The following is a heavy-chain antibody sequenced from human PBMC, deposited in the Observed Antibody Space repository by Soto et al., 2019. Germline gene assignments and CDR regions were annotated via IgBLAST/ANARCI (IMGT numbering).Heavy chain of an antibody. Sequence: QLQLQESGSGLVKPSQTLSLTCAVSGDSVRRSGYSWSWIRQPPGKGLEWIGYIFHTGSTYYNLSLRGRATISVDRPKNQFSLKLSSVTAADTAVYYCASHYGDYEYYEYWGQGTQVTVSS. D-gene: IGHD4-17*01. CDR1: GDSVRRSGYS. V-gene: IGHV4-30-2*01. CDR2: IFHTGST. J-gene: IGHJ4*02. CDR3: ASHYGDYEYYEY.